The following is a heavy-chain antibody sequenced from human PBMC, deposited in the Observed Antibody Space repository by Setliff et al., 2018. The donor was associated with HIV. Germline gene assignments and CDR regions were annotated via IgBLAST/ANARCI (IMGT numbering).Heavy chain of an antibody. CDR1: GYTFTAYP. J-gene: IGHJ4*02. D-gene: IGHD6-19*01. CDR2: INSVNHEA. Sequence: ASVKVSCQASGYTFTAYPMHWVRQVPGQSLEWMGWINSVNHEAILSQKFQDRIIITKDTSANAAYMELSSLTSEDTAVYYCARERTGGWLVGDYWGQGTLVTVSS. CDR3: ARERTGGWLVGDY. V-gene: IGHV1-3*01.